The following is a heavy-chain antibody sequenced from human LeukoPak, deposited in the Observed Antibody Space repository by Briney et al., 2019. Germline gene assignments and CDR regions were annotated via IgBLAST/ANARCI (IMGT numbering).Heavy chain of an antibody. CDR1: GFTFSSYA. J-gene: IGHJ4*02. Sequence: PGGSLRLSCAASGFTFSSYAMSWVRQAPGRGLEWVSGFIGSGTTTYYADSVKGRFTISRDNSKNTLYLQMNSLRAEDTAVYYCARKTELFTTFDYWGQGTLVTVSS. D-gene: IGHD5/OR15-5a*01. CDR2: FIGSGTTT. CDR3: ARKTELFTTFDY. V-gene: IGHV3-23*01.